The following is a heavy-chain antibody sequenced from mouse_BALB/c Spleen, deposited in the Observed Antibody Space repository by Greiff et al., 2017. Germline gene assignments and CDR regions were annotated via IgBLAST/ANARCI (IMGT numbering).Heavy chain of an antibody. CDR3: TRREWDYAMDY. Sequence: QVQLQQPGAELVRPGASVKLSCKASGYTFTSYWINWVKQRPGQGLEWIGNIYPSDSYTNYNQKFKDKATLTVDKSSSTAYMQLSSPTSEDSAVYYCTRREWDYAMDYWGQGTSVTVSS. CDR2: IYPSDSYT. CDR1: GYTFTSYW. V-gene: IGHV1-69*02. J-gene: IGHJ4*01.